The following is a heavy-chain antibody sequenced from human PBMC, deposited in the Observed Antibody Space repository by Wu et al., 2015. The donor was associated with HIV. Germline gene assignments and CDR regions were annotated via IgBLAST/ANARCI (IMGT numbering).Heavy chain of an antibody. CDR3: ARSLRDGYNSHAFDI. Sequence: QVQLVQSGAEVKKPGASVKVSCKASGYTFTGYYMHWVRQAPGQGLEWMGWINPNSGGTNYAQKFQGRVTMTRDTSISTAYMELSRLRSDDTAVYYCARSLRDGYNSHAFDIWGQGTMVTVSS. CDR2: INPNSGGT. J-gene: IGHJ3*02. CDR1: GYTFTGYY. V-gene: IGHV1-2*02. D-gene: IGHD5-24*01.